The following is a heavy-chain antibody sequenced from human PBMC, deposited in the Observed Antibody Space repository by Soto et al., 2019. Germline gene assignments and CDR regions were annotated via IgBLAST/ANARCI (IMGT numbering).Heavy chain of an antibody. J-gene: IGHJ4*02. Sequence: QVQLQESGPGLVKPSQTLSLTCTVSGGSISSGGYYWSWIRQHPGKGLEWIGYIYYSGSTYYNPSLNSRVTISVDTSKNQFSLKLSSVTAADTAVYYGARQPILSQQLVGPFDYWGQGTLVTVSS. V-gene: IGHV4-31*03. CDR3: ARQPILSQQLVGPFDY. CDR1: GGSISSGGYY. D-gene: IGHD6-13*01. CDR2: IYYSGST.